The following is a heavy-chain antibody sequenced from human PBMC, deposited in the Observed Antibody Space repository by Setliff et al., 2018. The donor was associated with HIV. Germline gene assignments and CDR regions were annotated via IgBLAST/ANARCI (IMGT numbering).Heavy chain of an antibody. CDR3: ASQYYYGSGSYLHYGMDV. Sequence: SETLSLTCTVSGGSISSGSYYWSWIRQPAGKGLEWIGRIYTSGSTNYNPSLKRRVTISVDTSKTQFSLQLSSVTAADTAVYYCASQYYYGSGSYLHYGMDVWGQGTTVTVSS. D-gene: IGHD3-10*01. CDR1: GGSISSGSYY. J-gene: IGHJ6*02. CDR2: IYTSGST. V-gene: IGHV4-61*02.